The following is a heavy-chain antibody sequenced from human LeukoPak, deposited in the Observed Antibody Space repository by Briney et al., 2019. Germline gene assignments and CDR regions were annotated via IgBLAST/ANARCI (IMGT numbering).Heavy chain of an antibody. J-gene: IGHJ6*02. V-gene: IGHV3-23*01. D-gene: IGHD2-2*01. CDR3: AKTALVVPAAMQQYSGSYFGYYYYGMDV. Sequence: GGSLRLSCAASGFTFSSYAMSWVRQAPGKGLEWVSAISGSGGSTYYADSVKGRFTISRDNSKTTLYLQMNSLRAEDTAVYYCAKTALVVPAAMQQYSGSYFGYYYYGMDVWGQGTTVTVSS. CDR1: GFTFSSYA. CDR2: ISGSGGST.